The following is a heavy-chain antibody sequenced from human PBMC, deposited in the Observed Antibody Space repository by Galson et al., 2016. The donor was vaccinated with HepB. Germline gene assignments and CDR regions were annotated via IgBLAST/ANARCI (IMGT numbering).Heavy chain of an antibody. Sequence: QSGAEVKRPGESLRISCEASGYDFADYWIVWVRQMPGKGLEWMGRIDPRDSYTNYGPSFQGHVIISVDKSSTTAYLQWSNLKASDTAMYYCAAIYYYVSSGLFPPVDRWGQGTLVIVSS. D-gene: IGHD3-22*01. CDR2: IDPRDSYT. CDR1: GYDFADYW. V-gene: IGHV5-10-1*01. CDR3: AAIYYYVSSGLFPPVDR. J-gene: IGHJ4*02.